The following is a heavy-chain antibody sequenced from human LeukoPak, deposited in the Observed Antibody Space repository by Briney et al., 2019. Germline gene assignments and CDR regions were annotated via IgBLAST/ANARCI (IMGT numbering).Heavy chain of an antibody. CDR1: SASISSGPYY. V-gene: IGHV4-39*07. CDR3: AKSSGSYYNVDFDY. J-gene: IGHJ4*02. CDR2: ISYSGTT. Sequence: PSETLSLTCTVSSASISSGPYYWAWIRQSPWKGLEWIGSISYSGTTYHNPSLKSRVTISIDTSKDQFSLKLSSVTAADTAVYYCAKSSGSYYNVDFDYWGQGTLVTVSS. D-gene: IGHD3-10*01.